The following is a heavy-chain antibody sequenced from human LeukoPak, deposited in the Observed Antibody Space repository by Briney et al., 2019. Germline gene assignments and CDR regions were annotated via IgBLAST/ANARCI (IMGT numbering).Heavy chain of an antibody. CDR3: ARPVVPAAIPALWYFDL. V-gene: IGHV4-34*01. D-gene: IGHD2-2*02. CDR1: GGSFSGYY. J-gene: IGHJ2*01. CDR2: INHSGST. Sequence: SETLSLTCAVYGGSFSGYYWSGIRQPPGKGREWMGEINHSGSTNYNPSLKSRVTISVDTSKNQFSLKLSSVTAADTAVYYCARPVVPAAIPALWYFDLWGRGTLVTVSS.